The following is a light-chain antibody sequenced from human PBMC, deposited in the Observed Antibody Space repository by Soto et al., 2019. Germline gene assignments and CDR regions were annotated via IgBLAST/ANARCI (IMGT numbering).Light chain of an antibody. CDR3: QSYDSSNPHVV. J-gene: IGLJ2*01. Sequence: NFMLTQPHSVSESPGKTVTISCTRSSGSIASNYVQWYQQRPGSAPTTVIYEDNQRPPGVPDRFSGSIDSSSNSASLTISGLNTEDEADYYCQSYDSSNPHVVFGGGTKLTVL. CDR2: EDN. V-gene: IGLV6-57*04. CDR1: SGSIASNY.